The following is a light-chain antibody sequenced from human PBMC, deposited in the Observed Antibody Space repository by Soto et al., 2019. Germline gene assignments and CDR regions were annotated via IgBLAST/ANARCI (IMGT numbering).Light chain of an antibody. CDR2: DAS. CDR3: QQHSDWPLT. V-gene: IGKV3-11*01. J-gene: IGKJ4*01. Sequence: EIVLIQSPATLSLSPGERATLSCRASQSVSSNLAWYQQNPGQAPRLLIFDASNRATGIPARFSGSGSGTDFTLTISSLEPDDFAVYYCQQHSDWPLTFGGGTKVEIK. CDR1: QSVSSN.